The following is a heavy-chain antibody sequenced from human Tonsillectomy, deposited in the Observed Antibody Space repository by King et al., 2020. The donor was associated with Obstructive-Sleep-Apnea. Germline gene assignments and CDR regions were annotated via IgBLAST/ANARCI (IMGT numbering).Heavy chain of an antibody. CDR2: IFHTGNT. CDR3: AKDYGDLTGLDP. Sequence: VQLQESGPGLVKPSETLSLTCAVSGYSISTGYYWGWIRQPPGKGLEWIGSIFHTGNTYYNPSLKSRVTISVDTSRNQFSLKLSSVTAADTAGYYCAKDYGDLTGLDPWGQGTLVTVSS. D-gene: IGHD4-17*01. CDR1: GYSISTGYY. J-gene: IGHJ5*02. V-gene: IGHV4-38-2*02.